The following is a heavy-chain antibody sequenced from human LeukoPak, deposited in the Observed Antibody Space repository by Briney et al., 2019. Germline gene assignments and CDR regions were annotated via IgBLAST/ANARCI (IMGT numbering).Heavy chain of an antibody. D-gene: IGHD2/OR15-2a*01. CDR3: ARVYDSSFDY. CDR1: GFTFSSYA. CDR2: ISYDGSNK. J-gene: IGHJ4*02. V-gene: IGHV3-30-3*01. Sequence: GGSLRLSCAASGFTFSSYAMHWVRQAPGKGLEWVAVISYDGSNKYYADSVKGRFTISRDNSKNTLYLQMNSLRAEDTAVYYCARVYDSSFDYWGQGTLVTVSS.